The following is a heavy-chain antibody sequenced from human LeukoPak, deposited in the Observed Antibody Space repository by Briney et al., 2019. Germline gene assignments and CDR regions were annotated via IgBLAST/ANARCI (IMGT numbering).Heavy chain of an antibody. V-gene: IGHV4-34*01. CDR2: INHSGGT. CDR3: ARHQGVVDL. D-gene: IGHD3-3*01. Sequence: SETLSLTCAVYGGSFSGFFWTWIRQPPGKGLEWIGEINHSGGTNYNPSLKSRVATSVDTSKNQFSLKLTSMTVADTAVYYCARHQGVVDLWGLGSLVTVSS. J-gene: IGHJ2*01. CDR1: GGSFSGFF.